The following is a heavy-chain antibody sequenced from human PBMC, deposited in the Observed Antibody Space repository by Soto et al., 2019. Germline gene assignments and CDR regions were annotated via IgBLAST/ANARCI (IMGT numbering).Heavy chain of an antibody. Sequence: GGSLRLSCAASGFTFSSHWMSWVRQAPGKGLEWVANIKPDGSEKWYVDSVKGRFTISRDNAKNSPYLLMNSLRAEDTAVYYCGKEADISGNSPGCWGQRPQVTFSS. J-gene: IGHJ4*02. CDR2: IKPDGSEK. V-gene: IGHV3-7*05. D-gene: IGHD3-22*01. CDR3: GKEADISGNSPGC. CDR1: GFTFSSHW.